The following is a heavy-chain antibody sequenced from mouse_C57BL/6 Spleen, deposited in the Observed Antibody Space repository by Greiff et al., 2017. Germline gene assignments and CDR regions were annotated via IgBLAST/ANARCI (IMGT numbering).Heavy chain of an antibody. CDR2: INPSSGYT. J-gene: IGHJ4*01. V-gene: IGHV1-4*01. CDR1: GYTFTSYT. D-gene: IGHD3-2*02. CDR3: ARELRPPMDY. Sequence: QVQLQQSGAELARPGASVKMSCKASGYTFTSYTMHWVKQRPGQGLEWIGYINPSSGYTKYNQKFKDKATLTADKSSITAYMQLSSLTSEDSAVYYCARELRPPMDYWGQGTSVTVSS.